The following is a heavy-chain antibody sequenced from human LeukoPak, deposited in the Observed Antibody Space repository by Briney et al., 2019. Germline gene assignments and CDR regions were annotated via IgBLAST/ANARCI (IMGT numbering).Heavy chain of an antibody. CDR1: GDSISNYY. CDR3: AREAAAGTFYFDY. Sequence: SETLSLTCIVSGDSISNYYWSWLRQPAGKGLEWIGRIYASGTTNYNPSLTSRVPMSVDTSKNQFSLKLTSVTAADTAVYYCAREAAAGTFYFDYWGQGTLVTVSS. J-gene: IGHJ4*02. D-gene: IGHD6-13*01. CDR2: IYASGTT. V-gene: IGHV4-4*07.